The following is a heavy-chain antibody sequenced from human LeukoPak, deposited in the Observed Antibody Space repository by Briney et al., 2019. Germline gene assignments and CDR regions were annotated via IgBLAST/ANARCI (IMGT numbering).Heavy chain of an antibody. Sequence: KPGGSLRLSCAASGFTFSSYSMNWVRQAPGKGLEWVSSISSSSSYIYYADSVKGRFTISGDNAKNSLYLQMNSLRAEDTAVYYCASKERKAAAANGSYWGQGTLVTVSS. J-gene: IGHJ4*02. V-gene: IGHV3-21*01. D-gene: IGHD6-13*01. CDR2: ISSSSSYI. CDR3: ASKERKAAAANGSY. CDR1: GFTFSSYS.